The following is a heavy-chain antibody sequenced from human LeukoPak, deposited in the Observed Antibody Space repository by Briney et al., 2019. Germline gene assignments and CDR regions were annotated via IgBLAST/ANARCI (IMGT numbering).Heavy chain of an antibody. CDR3: ATFSEWLVH. CDR2: INHSGST. D-gene: IGHD3-10*01. J-gene: IGHJ5*02. CDR1: GGSFSDYY. V-gene: IGHV4-34*01. Sequence: SETLSLTCAVYGGSFSDYYWNWIRQPPGKGLEWIGEINHSGSTNYKSSLKSRVTISVDTSKNQFSLKLTSLTAADTAVYYCATFSEWLVHWGQGTLVTVSS.